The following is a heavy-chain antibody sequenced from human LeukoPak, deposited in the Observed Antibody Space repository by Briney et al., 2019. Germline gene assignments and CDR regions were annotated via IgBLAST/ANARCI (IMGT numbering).Heavy chain of an antibody. J-gene: IGHJ4*02. Sequence: QTGGSLRLSCAASGFTFGSYGMHWVRQAPGKGLEWVAVIWYDGSNAYYADSVKGRFTISRDNSKNTVYLQMNSLRAEDTAVYYCASYSSSSIAEYWGQGTLVTVSS. CDR3: ASYSSSSIAEY. V-gene: IGHV3-33*01. CDR1: GFTFGSYG. CDR2: IWYDGSNA. D-gene: IGHD6-6*01.